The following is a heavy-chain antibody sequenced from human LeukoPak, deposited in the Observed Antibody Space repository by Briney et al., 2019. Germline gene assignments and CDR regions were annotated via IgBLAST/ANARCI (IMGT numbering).Heavy chain of an antibody. V-gene: IGHV3-23*01. Sequence: HPGGSLRLSCAASGFTFSSYAMSWVRQAPGKGLEWVSAISGSGGSTYYADSVKGRFTISRDNSKNTLYLQMNSLRAEDTAVYYCAKDTVAPFWGFDYWGQGTLVTVSS. CDR2: ISGSGGST. J-gene: IGHJ4*02. CDR1: GFTFSSYA. D-gene: IGHD6-19*01. CDR3: AKDTVAPFWGFDY.